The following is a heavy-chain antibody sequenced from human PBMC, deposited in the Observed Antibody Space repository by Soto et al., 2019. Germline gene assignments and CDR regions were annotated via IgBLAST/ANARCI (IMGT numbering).Heavy chain of an antibody. Sequence: QLQVQESGPGLLKPSETLSLTCNVSGGSISNYYWTWVRQSPEKGLEWIGYMYYNGNINYSPSLKSRVTISIDTSKNQFSLTLKSVTAADTAVYYCASGGNWFDPWGQGVLVTVSS. CDR3: ASGGNWFDP. CDR2: MYYNGNI. D-gene: IGHD3-16*01. V-gene: IGHV4-59*01. J-gene: IGHJ5*02. CDR1: GGSISNYY.